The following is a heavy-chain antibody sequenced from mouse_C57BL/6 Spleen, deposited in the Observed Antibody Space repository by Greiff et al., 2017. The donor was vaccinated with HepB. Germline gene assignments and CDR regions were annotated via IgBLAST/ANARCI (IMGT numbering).Heavy chain of an antibody. J-gene: IGHJ3*01. CDR2: ISDGGSYT. CDR3: ARDLYYDYDGAWFAY. CDR1: GFTFSSYA. D-gene: IGHD2-4*01. V-gene: IGHV5-4*01. Sequence: EVKVVESGGGLVKPGGSLKLSCAASGFTFSSYAMSWVRQTPEKRLEWVATISDGGSYTYYPDNVKGRFTISRDNAKNHLYLQMSHLKSEDTAMYYCARDLYYDYDGAWFAYWGQGTLVTVSA.